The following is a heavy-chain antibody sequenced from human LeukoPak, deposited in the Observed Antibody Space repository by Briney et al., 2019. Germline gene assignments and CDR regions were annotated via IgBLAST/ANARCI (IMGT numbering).Heavy chain of an antibody. D-gene: IGHD5-18*01. Sequence: GGSLRLSRAPSASSFSRQSMSWVRQAPGKGLEWVSVITESDDITYYADSVKGRLTSSRDNSKHPLYLQMNSLRAEDTAVYYCAKDIAQGYTYGSIEQDFWGQGTLVTVSS. J-gene: IGHJ4*02. CDR3: AKDIAQGYTYGSIEQDF. CDR1: ASSFSRQS. CDR2: ITESDDIT. V-gene: IGHV3-23*01.